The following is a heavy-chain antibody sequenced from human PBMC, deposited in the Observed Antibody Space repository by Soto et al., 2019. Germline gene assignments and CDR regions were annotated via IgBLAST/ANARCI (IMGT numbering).Heavy chain of an antibody. CDR3: ARDKGCISTGCYEGMDV. J-gene: IGHJ6*02. Sequence: EVQLVESGGGLVQPGGSLRLSCAASGFTVSSNYMSWVRQAPGKGLEWVSVIYSGGSTYYGDSVKGRFTISRDNSKNTLYLQMNSLRAEDTAVYYCARDKGCISTGCYEGMDVWGQGTTVTVSS. D-gene: IGHD2-2*01. CDR2: IYSGGST. V-gene: IGHV3-66*01. CDR1: GFTVSSNY.